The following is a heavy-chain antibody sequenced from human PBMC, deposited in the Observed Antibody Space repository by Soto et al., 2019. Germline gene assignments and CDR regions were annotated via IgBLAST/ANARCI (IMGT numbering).Heavy chain of an antibody. CDR1: GFTFSSYA. CDR2: ISGSGGST. Sequence: EVQLLESGGGLVQPGGSLRLSCAASGFTFSSYAMSWVRQAPGKGLEWVSAISGSGGSTYYADSVKGRFTISRDNSKNTLYLQMNSLRAEDTAVYYCAKDGHSGPYYYYYGMDVWGQGTTVTVSS. V-gene: IGHV3-23*01. J-gene: IGHJ6*02. CDR3: AKDGHSGPYYYYYGMDV. D-gene: IGHD6-13*01.